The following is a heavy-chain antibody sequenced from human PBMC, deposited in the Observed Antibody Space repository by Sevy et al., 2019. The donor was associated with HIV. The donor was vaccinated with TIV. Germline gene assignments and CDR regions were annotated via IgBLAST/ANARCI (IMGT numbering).Heavy chain of an antibody. D-gene: IGHD3-22*01. CDR1: GFTFSNYA. V-gene: IGHV3-23*01. CDR3: AKDRFDGSGYYPEGAFDN. Sequence: GGSLRLSCAASGFTFSNYALNWVRQVPGKGLEWVSTISGSGFNTYYGDSVKGRFTISRDNSKNTLYLQMSSLSPEDTALYYCAKDRFDGSGYYPEGAFDNWGQGTKVTVSS. J-gene: IGHJ3*02. CDR2: ISGSGFNT.